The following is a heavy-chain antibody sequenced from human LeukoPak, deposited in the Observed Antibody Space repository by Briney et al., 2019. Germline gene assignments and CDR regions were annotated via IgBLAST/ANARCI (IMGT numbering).Heavy chain of an antibody. CDR1: GFSSDDYA. CDR2: ISWNSVTL. Sequence: GGSLRLSCAASGFSSDDYAMHWVRQAPGKGLEWVSGISWNSVTLGYADSVKGRFTISRDNAKNSLFLQMNSLRPEDTALYYCAKDIQQKDGFDYWGQGILVTVSS. CDR3: AKDIQQKDGFDY. J-gene: IGHJ4*02. D-gene: IGHD6-13*01. V-gene: IGHV3-9*02.